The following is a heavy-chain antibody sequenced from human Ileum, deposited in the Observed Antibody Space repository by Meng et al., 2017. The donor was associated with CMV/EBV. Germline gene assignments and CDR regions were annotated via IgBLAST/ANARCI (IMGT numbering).Heavy chain of an antibody. CDR1: GFPFSTFD. CDR2: IYGRDGST. J-gene: IGHJ4*02. V-gene: IGHV3-23*01. D-gene: IGHD1-26*01. CDR3: TKGAWVDY. Sequence: GGSLKISCAASGFPFSTFDMSWVRQAPGKGLEWVSVIYGRDGSTFYADSVRGRFTISKDNSDNRLHLQMNSLRVEDTALYYCTKGAWVDYLGQGTLVTVSS.